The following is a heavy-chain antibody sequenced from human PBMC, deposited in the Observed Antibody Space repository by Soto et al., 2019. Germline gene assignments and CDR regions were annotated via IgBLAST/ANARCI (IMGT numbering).Heavy chain of an antibody. V-gene: IGHV1-24*01. CDR1: GYTNTDLS. D-gene: IGHD3-22*01. CDR2: FDPEDGET. Sequence: GASAEVTCKVSGYTNTDLSIHCVRQAPGKGLEWMGGFDPEDGETIYAQKFQGRVTMTEDTSTDTAYMELSSLRSEDTAVYYCATEITMIVPGGSAYYYYGMDVRGQGTTVTVSS. J-gene: IGHJ6*02. CDR3: ATEITMIVPGGSAYYYYGMDV.